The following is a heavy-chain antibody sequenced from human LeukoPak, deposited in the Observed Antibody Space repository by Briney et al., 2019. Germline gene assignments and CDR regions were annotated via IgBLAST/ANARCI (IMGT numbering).Heavy chain of an antibody. Sequence: PSETLSLTCTVSGVSISSYSWSWIRQPAGKGLEWIVRIYTSGSTNYNPSLKSRVTMSVDTSKNQFSLKLSSVTAADTAVYYGARIKYDILTGLVPDNWFDPWGQGTLVTVSS. V-gene: IGHV4-4*07. CDR1: GVSISSYS. CDR2: IYTSGST. D-gene: IGHD3-9*01. CDR3: ARIKYDILTGLVPDNWFDP. J-gene: IGHJ5*02.